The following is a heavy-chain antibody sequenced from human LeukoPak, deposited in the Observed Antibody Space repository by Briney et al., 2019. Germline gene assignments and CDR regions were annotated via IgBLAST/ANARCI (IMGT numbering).Heavy chain of an antibody. CDR3: ARGRGGGSYYASGNTDY. Sequence: PSETLSLTCTVSGGSVSSGSYYWTWIRQPPGKGLEWIGYIYYSGSTNYNPSLKSRVTISVDTSKNQFSLKLSSVTAADTAVYYCARGRGGGSYYASGNTDYWGQGTLVTVSS. V-gene: IGHV4-61*01. CDR2: IYYSGST. J-gene: IGHJ4*02. D-gene: IGHD1-26*01. CDR1: GGSVSSGSYY.